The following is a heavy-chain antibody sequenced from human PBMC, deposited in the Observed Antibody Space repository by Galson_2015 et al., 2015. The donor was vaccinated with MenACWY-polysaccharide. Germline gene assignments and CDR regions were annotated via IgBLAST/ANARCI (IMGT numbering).Heavy chain of an antibody. CDR3: ARITGGEYLQY. CDR2: IYPGGSDA. Sequence: QSGAEVKKPGESLKISCTGLGYSFTSYWIGWVRQMPGKGLEWMGIIYPGGSDARFSPSFQGQVTMSVDKSISTAYLQWNSLKASDTAIYYCARITGGEYLQYWGQGALVTV. J-gene: IGHJ1*01. CDR1: GYSFTSYW. D-gene: IGHD3-10*01. V-gene: IGHV5-51*03.